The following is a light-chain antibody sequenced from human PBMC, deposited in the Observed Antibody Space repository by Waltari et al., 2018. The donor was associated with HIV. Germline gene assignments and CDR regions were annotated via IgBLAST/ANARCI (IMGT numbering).Light chain of an antibody. CDR2: DNN. Sequence: QSVLTQPPSVSAAPRQKVTISCSGTSSNIGNNFVSWYQQLPGTAPKLLIYDNNKRPSGIPDRFSVSKSGTSATLGITGLQTGDEADYFCATWDRSLSRVIFGGGTRLTVL. CDR1: SSNIGNNF. J-gene: IGLJ2*01. V-gene: IGLV1-51*01. CDR3: ATWDRSLSRVI.